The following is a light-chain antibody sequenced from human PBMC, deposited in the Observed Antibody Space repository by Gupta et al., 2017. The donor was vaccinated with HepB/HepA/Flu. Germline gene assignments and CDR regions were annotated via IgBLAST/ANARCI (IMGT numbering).Light chain of an antibody. CDR2: GAS. J-gene: IGKJ3*01. Sequence: EIVLTQSPGTLSLSPGERATLSCRASQSVSSSYLAWYQQRPGQAPRLLIYGASNRATGIPDRFSGRGTETNFTLTIGELEPEDFAVCYCQQYGSSILTFGPGTKVDIK. V-gene: IGKV3-20*01. CDR3: QQYGSSILT. CDR1: QSVSSSY.